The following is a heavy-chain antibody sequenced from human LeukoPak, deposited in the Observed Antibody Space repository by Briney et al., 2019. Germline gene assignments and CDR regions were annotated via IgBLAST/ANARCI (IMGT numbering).Heavy chain of an antibody. CDR3: VRDSGGFDY. Sequence: GGSLRLSCVVSGFTVSINYMSWVRQVPGKGLEWVSVIYSGGSTYYADSVKDRFTISRDNFKNTLYLQMNSLRAEDTAVYYCVRDSGGFDYWGQGTLVTVSS. CDR2: IYSGGST. J-gene: IGHJ4*02. D-gene: IGHD1-26*01. V-gene: IGHV3-66*01. CDR1: GFTVSINY.